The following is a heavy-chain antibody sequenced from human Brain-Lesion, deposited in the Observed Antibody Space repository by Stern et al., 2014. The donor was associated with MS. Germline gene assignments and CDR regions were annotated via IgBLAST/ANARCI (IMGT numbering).Heavy chain of an antibody. Sequence: APLVLSWAEVKKPGASVKVSCKTSGYIFTGYYIHWVRQAPGQGLEWMAWINPNTGGTKYAQKFQGRVTMSRDTSISTAYVELSSLTSDDTAVYYCARDQRGITIFGVVTDYYYLGMDVWGQGTTVTVSS. J-gene: IGHJ6*02. CDR3: ARDQRGITIFGVVTDYYYLGMDV. V-gene: IGHV1-2*02. CDR2: INPNTGGT. CDR1: GYIFTGYY. D-gene: IGHD3-3*01.